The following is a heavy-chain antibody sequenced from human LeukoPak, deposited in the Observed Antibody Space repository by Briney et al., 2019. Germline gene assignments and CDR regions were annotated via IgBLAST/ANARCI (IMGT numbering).Heavy chain of an antibody. CDR3: ARGGWGDDSWSGPTINWVDP. J-gene: IGHJ5*02. Sequence: SETMSLTCAVYGGSFSGYDWSWNRQPPGKGLEWIGEINHSGSTNYNPSLKSRVTISIDTSRNQFSLQLRSVTAADTAMYYCARGGWGDDSWSGPTINWVDPWGQGILITVSS. D-gene: IGHD3-3*01. CDR2: INHSGST. CDR1: GGSFSGYD. V-gene: IGHV4-34*01.